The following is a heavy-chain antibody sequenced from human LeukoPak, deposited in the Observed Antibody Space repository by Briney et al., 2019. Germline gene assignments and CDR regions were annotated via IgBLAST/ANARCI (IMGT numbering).Heavy chain of an antibody. CDR2: IKQDGSEK. J-gene: IGHJ6*02. CDR1: GFNFRSYS. D-gene: IGHD6-13*01. V-gene: IGHV3-7*01. Sequence: GGSLRLSCAASGFNFRSYSMNWVRQAPGKGLEWVANIKQDGSEKYYVDSVKGRFTISRDNAKNSLYLQMNSLRAEDTAVYYCARDLGSSWTYYYYGMDVWGQGTTVTVSS. CDR3: ARDLGSSWTYYYYGMDV.